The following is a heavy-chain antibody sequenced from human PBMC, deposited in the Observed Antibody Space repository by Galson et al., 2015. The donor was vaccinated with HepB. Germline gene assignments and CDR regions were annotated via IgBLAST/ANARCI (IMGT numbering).Heavy chain of an antibody. V-gene: IGHV1-69*13. CDR3: ARVPSVVVPAAFGY. CDR2: IIPIFGTA. J-gene: IGHJ4*02. D-gene: IGHD2-2*01. Sequence: SVKVSCKASGGTFSSYAISWVRQAPGQGLEWMGGIIPIFGTANYAQKFQGRVTITADESTSTAYMELSSLRSEDTAVYYCARVPSVVVPAAFGYWGQGTPVTVSS. CDR1: GGTFSSYA.